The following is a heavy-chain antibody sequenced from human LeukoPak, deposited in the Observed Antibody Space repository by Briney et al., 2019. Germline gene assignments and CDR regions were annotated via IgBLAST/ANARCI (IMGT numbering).Heavy chain of an antibody. V-gene: IGHV4-34*01. CDR1: GGFFSGYY. CDR2: INHSGST. D-gene: IGHD6-13*01. J-gene: IGHJ4*02. Sequence: SETLSLTCAVYGGFFSGYYWSWIRQPPGKGLEWIGEINHSGSTNYNPSLKSRVTISVDTSKNQFSLKLSSVTAADTAVYYCAREGAAAGSDYWGQGTLVTASS. CDR3: AREGAAAGSDY.